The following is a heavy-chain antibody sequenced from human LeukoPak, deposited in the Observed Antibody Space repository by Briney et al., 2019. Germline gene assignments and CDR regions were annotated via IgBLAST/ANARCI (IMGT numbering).Heavy chain of an antibody. CDR1: GFTLRSYT. Sequence: GSLRLSCAASGFTLRSYTMNWVRQAPGKGLEWVSSIGISSNKIYYADSVKGRFIISRDNAKNSVYLQMNSLRAEDTALYHCARGKYSSSWDDAFDIWGQGTMVTVSS. J-gene: IGHJ3*02. V-gene: IGHV3-21*04. CDR3: ARGKYSSSWDDAFDI. CDR2: IGISSNKI. D-gene: IGHD6-13*01.